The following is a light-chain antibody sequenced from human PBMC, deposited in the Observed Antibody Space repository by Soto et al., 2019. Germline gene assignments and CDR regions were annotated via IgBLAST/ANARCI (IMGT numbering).Light chain of an antibody. Sequence: QSALTQPASVSGSPGQSITISYTGTSSDVGGYNYVSWYQQHPGKAPQLMIYDVSSRPSGVSLRFSGSKSGNTASLTISGLQAEDEAYYFCSSYTAITTTRVFGGGTKLTVL. CDR3: SSYTAITTTRV. V-gene: IGLV2-14*03. CDR1: SSDVGGYNY. J-gene: IGLJ2*01. CDR2: DVS.